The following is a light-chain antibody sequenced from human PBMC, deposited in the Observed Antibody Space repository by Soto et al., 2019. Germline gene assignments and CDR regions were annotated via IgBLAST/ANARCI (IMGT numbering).Light chain of an antibody. CDR2: DAS. CDR1: QGVTSN. J-gene: IGKJ5*01. CDR3: QQYYSYPIT. V-gene: IGKV1-8*01. Sequence: AIRITQSPSSFSASTGDRVTITCRASQGVTSNLAWYQQKPGKAPELLIYDASTLQSGAPSRFSGSGSGTDFTLTISSLQSEDFATYYCQQYYSYPITFGQGTRLEIK.